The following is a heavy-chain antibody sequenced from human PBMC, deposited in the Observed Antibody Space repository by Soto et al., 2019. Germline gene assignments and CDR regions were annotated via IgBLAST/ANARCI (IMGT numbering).Heavy chain of an antibody. V-gene: IGHV1-3*01. CDR2: INAGNGNT. Sequence: ASVKVSCKASGYTFTSYAMHWVRQAPGQRLEWMGWINAGNGNTKYSQKFPDRVTVTRDTSASTAYMELSSLRSEDTAVYYCARDSHVEVVAAPPSDFDYWGQGTLVTVSS. CDR3: ARDSHVEVVAAPPSDFDY. CDR1: GYTFTSYA. J-gene: IGHJ4*02. D-gene: IGHD2-15*01.